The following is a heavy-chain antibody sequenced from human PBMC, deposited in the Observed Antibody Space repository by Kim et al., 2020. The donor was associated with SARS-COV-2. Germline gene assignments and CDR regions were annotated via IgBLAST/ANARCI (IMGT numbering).Heavy chain of an antibody. D-gene: IGHD3-22*01. Sequence: SLKSGVTIAVDTSKNQFSLKLSSVTAADTAVYYCARTRITMIVVVTHFDYWGQGTLVTVSS. CDR3: ARTRITMIVVVTHFDY. J-gene: IGHJ4*02. V-gene: IGHV4-31*02.